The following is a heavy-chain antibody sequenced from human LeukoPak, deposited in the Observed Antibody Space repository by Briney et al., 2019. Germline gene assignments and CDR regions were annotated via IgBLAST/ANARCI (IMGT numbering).Heavy chain of an antibody. CDR1: GFTFSDYY. CDR3: ARDSGVVVVVASRLADY. V-gene: IGHV3-11*01. D-gene: IGHD2-15*01. J-gene: IGHJ4*02. CDR2: ISSSSSTI. Sequence: GGSLRLSCAASGFTFSDYYMSWIRQAPGKGLEWVSYISSSSSTIYYADSVKGRFTISRDNAKNSLYLQMNSLRAEDTAVYYCARDSGVVVVVASRLADYWGQGTLVTVSS.